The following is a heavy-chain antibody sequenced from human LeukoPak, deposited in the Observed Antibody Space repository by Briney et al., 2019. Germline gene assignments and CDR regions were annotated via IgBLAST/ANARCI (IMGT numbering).Heavy chain of an antibody. CDR1: GGTFSSYA. J-gene: IGHJ6*03. CDR2: IIPIFGTA. Sequence: SVKVSCKASGGTFSSYAISWVRQAPGQGLEWMGGIIPIFGTANYAQKFQGRVTITTDESTSTAYMELRSLRSDDTAVFYCARDRRITAGGYYYMDVWGKGTTVTVSS. D-gene: IGHD6-13*01. CDR3: ARDRRITAGGYYYMDV. V-gene: IGHV1-69*05.